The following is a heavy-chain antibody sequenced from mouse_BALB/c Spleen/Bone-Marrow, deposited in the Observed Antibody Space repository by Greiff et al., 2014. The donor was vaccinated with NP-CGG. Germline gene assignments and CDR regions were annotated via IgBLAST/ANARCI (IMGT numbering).Heavy chain of an antibody. CDR2: INPYNDGT. CDR1: GYTFTSYV. CDR3: ARHYGYPDY. Sequence: EVQRVESGPELVKPGASVKMSCKASGYTFTSYVMHWVKQKPGQGLEWIGYINPYNDGTKYNEKFKGKATLTSDKSSSTAYMELSSLTSEDSAVYYCARHYGYPDYWGQGTTLTVSS. V-gene: IGHV1-14*01. J-gene: IGHJ2*01. D-gene: IGHD1-2*01.